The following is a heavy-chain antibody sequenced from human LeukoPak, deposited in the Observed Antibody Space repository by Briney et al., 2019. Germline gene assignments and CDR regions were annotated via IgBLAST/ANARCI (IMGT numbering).Heavy chain of an antibody. CDR1: GYTLTEVS. CDR2: FDPADGEP. CDR3: ARVASGSRGFDY. V-gene: IGHV1-24*01. J-gene: IGHJ4*02. D-gene: IGHD1-26*01. Sequence: ASVKVSCKISGYTLTEVSMHWVRQAPGKGLEWMGGFDPADGEPIYAQKFQGRVTMSEDTSTDTAYMDLRSLRSEDTAVYYCARVASGSRGFDYWGQGTLVTVSS.